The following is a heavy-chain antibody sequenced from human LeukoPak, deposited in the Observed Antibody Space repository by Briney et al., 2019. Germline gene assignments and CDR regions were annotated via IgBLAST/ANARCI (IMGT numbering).Heavy chain of an antibody. J-gene: IGHJ3*02. CDR1: GFTFSSYG. CDR3: ARGEDRDAFDI. CDR2: IWYDGSNK. Sequence: GGSLRLSCAASGFTFSSYGMHWVRQAPGKGLEWVAVIWYDGSNKYYADSVKGRFTIPRDNSKNTLYLQMNSLRAEDTAVYYCARGEDRDAFDIWGQGTMVTVSS. V-gene: IGHV3-33*01.